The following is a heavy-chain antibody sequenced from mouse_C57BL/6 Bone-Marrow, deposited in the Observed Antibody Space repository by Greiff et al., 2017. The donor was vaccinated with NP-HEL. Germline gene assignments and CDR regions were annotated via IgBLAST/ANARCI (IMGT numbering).Heavy chain of an antibody. J-gene: IGHJ1*03. CDR2: IYPRSGNT. V-gene: IGHV1-81*01. CDR1: GYTFTSYG. CDR3: ASYPYWYFDV. Sequence: QVQLKQSGAELARPGASVKLSCKASGYTFTSYGISWVKQRTGQGLEWIGEIYPRSGNTYYNEKFKGKATLTADKSSSTAYMELRSLTSEDSAVYSCASYPYWYFDVWGTGTTVTVSS.